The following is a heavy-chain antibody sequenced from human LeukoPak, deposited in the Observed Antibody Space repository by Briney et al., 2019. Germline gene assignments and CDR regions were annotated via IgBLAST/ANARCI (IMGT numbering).Heavy chain of an antibody. D-gene: IGHD5-18*01. CDR1: GYTFTSYG. J-gene: IGHJ4*02. CDR2: ISAYNGNT. Sequence: ASVKVSCKASGYTFTSYGISWVRQAPGQGLEWMGWISAYNGNTNYAQKLQGRVTMTTDTSTSTAYMELRSLRSDDTAVYYCARTRGYSYASYYFDYWGQGTLVTVSS. V-gene: IGHV1-18*01. CDR3: ARTRGYSYASYYFDY.